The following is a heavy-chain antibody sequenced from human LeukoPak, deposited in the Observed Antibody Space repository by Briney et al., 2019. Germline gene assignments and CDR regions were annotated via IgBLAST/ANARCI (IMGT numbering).Heavy chain of an antibody. V-gene: IGHV3-30*18. Sequence: PGGSLRLSCAASGFTFNSYGMHWVRQAPGKGLEWVAVISYDGSNKYYADSVKGRFTISRDNSKNTLYLQMNSLRAEDTAVYYCAKRGSGSYGVWFDPWGQGTLVTVSS. CDR1: GFTFNSYG. J-gene: IGHJ5*02. CDR2: ISYDGSNK. D-gene: IGHD3-10*01. CDR3: AKRGSGSYGVWFDP.